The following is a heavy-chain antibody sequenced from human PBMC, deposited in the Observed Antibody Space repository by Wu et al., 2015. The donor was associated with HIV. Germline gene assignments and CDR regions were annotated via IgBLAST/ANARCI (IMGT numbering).Heavy chain of an antibody. J-gene: IGHJ4*02. CDR3: AGSRTYHSDSPLDY. Sequence: QVQLVQSGAEVKKPGSSVKVSCKASGGIFRSNAISWVRQAPGQGLEWIGGIIAIFGTATYAQKFQGRVTITTDESTSTVYMELSSLRSEDTAVYYCAGSRTYHSDSPLDYWAQGTLVTVLL. CDR1: GGIFRSNA. D-gene: IGHD3-22*01. V-gene: IGHV1-69*05. CDR2: IIAIFGTA.